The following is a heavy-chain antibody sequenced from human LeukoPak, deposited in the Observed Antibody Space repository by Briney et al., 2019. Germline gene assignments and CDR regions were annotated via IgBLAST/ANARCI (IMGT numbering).Heavy chain of an antibody. Sequence: PGESLKISCKGSGYSFTSYWIGWVRQMPGKGLEWMGIIYPGDSDTRHSPSFQGQVTISADKSISTAYLQWSSLKASDTAMYYCARPTGGYDFWSGYYYFDYWGQGTLVTVSS. D-gene: IGHD3-3*01. CDR2: IYPGDSDT. CDR1: GYSFTSYW. J-gene: IGHJ4*02. CDR3: ARPTGGYDFWSGYYYFDY. V-gene: IGHV5-51*01.